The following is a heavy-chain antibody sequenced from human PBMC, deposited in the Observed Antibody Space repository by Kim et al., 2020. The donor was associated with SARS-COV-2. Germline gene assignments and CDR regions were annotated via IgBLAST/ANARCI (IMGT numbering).Heavy chain of an antibody. CDR3: ARVLADYGSGSPFHT. Sequence: SETLSLTCTVSGGSISSCDYYWSWIRQPPGKGLEWVVYIYHSGRTYYNPSLKSRVTISVDTSKNQFSLKLSSVTAADAAVYFCARVLADYGSGSPFHTWGQGTLVTVSS. J-gene: IGHJ5*02. CDR1: GGSISSCDYY. CDR2: IYHSGRT. D-gene: IGHD3-10*01. V-gene: IGHV4-30-4*01.